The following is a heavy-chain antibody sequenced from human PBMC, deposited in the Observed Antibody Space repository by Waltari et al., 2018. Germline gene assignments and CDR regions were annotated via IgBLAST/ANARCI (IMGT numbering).Heavy chain of an antibody. Sequence: EVQLVESGGGLIQPGGSLRLSCAASGFTVSSNYMSWVRQAPGKGMEWVSVIYSGGSTYYADSVKGRFTISRDNSKNTLYLQMNSLRAEDTAVYYCARLAVAKREDYWGQGTLVIVSS. D-gene: IGHD6-19*01. CDR3: ARLAVAKREDY. CDR1: GFTVSSNY. CDR2: IYSGGST. J-gene: IGHJ4*02. V-gene: IGHV3-53*01.